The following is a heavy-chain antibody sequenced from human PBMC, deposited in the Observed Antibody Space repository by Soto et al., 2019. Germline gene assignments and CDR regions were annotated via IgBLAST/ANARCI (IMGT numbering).Heavy chain of an antibody. CDR3: ARFGPLDYRTSGFDY. V-gene: IGHV4-34*01. D-gene: IGHD4-17*01. Sequence: ASETLSLTCTVSGGSFSTTTSYWGWIRQPPGKGLEWIGEINHSGSTNYNPSLKSRVTISVDTSKNQFSLKLSSVTAADTAVYYCARFGPLDYRTSGFDYWGQGTLVTVSS. CDR2: INHSGST. J-gene: IGHJ4*02. CDR1: GGSFSTTTSY.